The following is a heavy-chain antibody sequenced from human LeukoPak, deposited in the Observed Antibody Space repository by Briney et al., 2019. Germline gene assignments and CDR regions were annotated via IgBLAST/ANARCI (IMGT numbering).Heavy chain of an antibody. J-gene: IGHJ4*02. D-gene: IGHD3-3*01. CDR2: ISSTGGST. V-gene: IGHV3-23*01. Sequence: GGSLRLSCAASGFTFSSYAMSWVRQAPGKGLYWVSAISSTGGSTYYADSVKGRFTISRDNSKNTLYLQMNSLRAEDTAVYYCARDLSYDFWSGYYRGGYFDYWGQGTLVTVSS. CDR1: GFTFSSYA. CDR3: ARDLSYDFWSGYYRGGYFDY.